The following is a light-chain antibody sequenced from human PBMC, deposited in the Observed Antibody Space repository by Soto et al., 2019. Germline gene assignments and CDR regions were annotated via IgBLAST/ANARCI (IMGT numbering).Light chain of an antibody. CDR3: MQGTHWPIT. CDR2: KVS. V-gene: IGKV2-30*01. CDR1: QSLVSSDGNTY. Sequence: DVVMTQSPLSLPVTLGQPASISCGSSQSLVSSDGNTYLNWFQHRPGQSPRRLIYKVSIRTSGVPDRFSGSGSGTDFTLKISRVEAEDVGVYYCMQGTHWPITFGQGTRL. J-gene: IGKJ5*01.